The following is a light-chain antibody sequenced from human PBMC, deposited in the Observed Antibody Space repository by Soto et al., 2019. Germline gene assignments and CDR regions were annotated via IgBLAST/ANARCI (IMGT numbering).Light chain of an antibody. CDR3: QQYNGYSPST. CDR2: DAS. V-gene: IGKV3-15*01. CDR1: QGVGSY. Sequence: MTQSPSSLSASAGERVPLSCRASQGVGSYLVWYRQHPGQAPQLLIYDASTRATGIPARFSGSGSATEISLPVSSMQPDDYATNYCQQYNGYSPSTFGQGTKVDIK. J-gene: IGKJ1*01.